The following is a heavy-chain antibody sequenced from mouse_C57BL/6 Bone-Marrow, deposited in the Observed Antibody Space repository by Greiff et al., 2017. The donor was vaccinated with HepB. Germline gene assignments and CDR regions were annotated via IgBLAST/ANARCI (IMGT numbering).Heavy chain of an antibody. D-gene: IGHD1-1*01. CDR2: ILPGSGST. J-gene: IGHJ1*03. Sequence: QVQLQQSGAELMKPGASVKLSCKATGYTFTGYWIEWVKQRPGHGLEWIGEILPGSGSTNYNEKFKGKATFTADTSSNTAYMQLSSLTTEDSAIYYCARSDGSSYVASYWYFDVWGTGTTVTVSS. V-gene: IGHV1-9*01. CDR3: ARSDGSSYVASYWYFDV. CDR1: GYTFTGYW.